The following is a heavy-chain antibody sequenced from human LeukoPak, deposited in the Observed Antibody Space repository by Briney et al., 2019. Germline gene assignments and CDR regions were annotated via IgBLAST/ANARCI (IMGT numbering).Heavy chain of an antibody. CDR1: GGSISSYY. D-gene: IGHD6-13*01. J-gene: IGHJ4*02. V-gene: IGHV4-59*08. CDR3: ARHEAGTYLQY. CDR2: VYYSGST. Sequence: SETLSLTCTVSGGSISSYYWSWIRQPPGRGLEWIGYVYYSGSTNYNSSLKSRVTISVDTSQNQFSLNLRSVTAADTAVYYCARHEAGTYLQYWGQGTLVTVSS.